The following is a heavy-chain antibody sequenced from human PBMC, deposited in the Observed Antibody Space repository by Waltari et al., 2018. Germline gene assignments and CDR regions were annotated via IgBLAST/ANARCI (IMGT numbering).Heavy chain of an antibody. CDR2: ISSSSSTI. J-gene: IGHJ4*02. D-gene: IGHD4-17*01. V-gene: IGHV3-48*01. Sequence: EVQLVESGGGLVQPGGSLRLSCAASGFTFSSYSMNWVRQAPGKGLEWDSYISSSSSTIYYADSVKGRFTISRDNTKNSLYLQMNSLRAEDTAVYYCARAKYGDYVFSGYWGQGTLVTVSS. CDR1: GFTFSSYS. CDR3: ARAKYGDYVFSGY.